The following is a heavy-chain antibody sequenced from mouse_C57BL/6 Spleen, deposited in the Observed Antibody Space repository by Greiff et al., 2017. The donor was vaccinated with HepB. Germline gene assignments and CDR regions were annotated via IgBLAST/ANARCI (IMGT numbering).Heavy chain of an antibody. CDR1: GYSFTGYY. J-gene: IGHJ1*03. CDR2: INPSTGGT. Sequence: EVQLQESGPELVKPGASVKISCKASGYSFTGYYMNWVKQSPEKSLEWIGEINPSTGGTTYNQKFKAKATLTVDKSSSTAYMQLKSLTSEDSAVYYCAREGLRREYWYFDVWGTGTTVTVSS. D-gene: IGHD2-4*01. CDR3: AREGLRREYWYFDV. V-gene: IGHV1-42*01.